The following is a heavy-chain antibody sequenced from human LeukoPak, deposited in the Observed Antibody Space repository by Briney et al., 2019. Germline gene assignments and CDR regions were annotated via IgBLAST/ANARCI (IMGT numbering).Heavy chain of an antibody. Sequence: PSETLSLTRTVSGGSISIYYWRLIRQPPGKGLEWIGYIYYSGSTNYNPSLKSRVTISVDTSKNQFSLKLSSVTAADTAVYYCARDSGYSTPYLFDYWGQGTLVTVSS. CDR1: GGSISIYY. CDR3: ARDSGYSTPYLFDY. CDR2: IYYSGST. V-gene: IGHV4-59*01. J-gene: IGHJ4*02. D-gene: IGHD5-12*01.